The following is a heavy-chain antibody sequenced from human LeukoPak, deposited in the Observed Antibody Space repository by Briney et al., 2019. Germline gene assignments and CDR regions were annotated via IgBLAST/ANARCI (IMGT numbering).Heavy chain of an antibody. CDR2: ITSDGSTT. J-gene: IGHJ4*02. V-gene: IGHV3-74*01. CDR3: TRGRYTSSWLDY. D-gene: IGHD6-13*01. Sequence: GGSLRLSCAASGFTFSNLGMHWVRQAPGKGLVWVSRITSDGSTTNYADSVKGRFTISRDNAKNTLYLQMNSLRAEDTAVYFCTRGRYTSSWLDYWGQGTLVTVSS. CDR1: GFTFSNLG.